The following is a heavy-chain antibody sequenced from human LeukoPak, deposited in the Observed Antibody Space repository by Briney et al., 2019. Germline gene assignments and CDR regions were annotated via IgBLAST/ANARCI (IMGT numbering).Heavy chain of an antibody. CDR3: ASFYYGSGNYFDY. D-gene: IGHD3-10*01. Sequence: ASVKVSCKASGYTFTGYYMQWVRQAPGQGLEWMGWINPNSGGTNYAQKFQGRVTMTRDTSISTAYMELSRLRSDDTAVYYCASFYYGSGNYFDYWGQGTLVTVSS. V-gene: IGHV1-2*02. CDR2: INPNSGGT. J-gene: IGHJ4*02. CDR1: GYTFTGYY.